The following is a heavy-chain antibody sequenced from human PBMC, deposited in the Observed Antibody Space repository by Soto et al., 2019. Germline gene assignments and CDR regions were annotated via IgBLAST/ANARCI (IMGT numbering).Heavy chain of an antibody. CDR1: GGSITSGAYS. CDR3: TSLTGADYFDY. J-gene: IGHJ4*02. CDR2: IYHSGST. D-gene: IGHD7-27*01. Sequence: PSETLSLTCAVSGGSITSGAYSWSWIRQPPGKGLEWIGYIYHSGSTYYNPSLKSRVTISVDRSKNQFSLKLSSVTAADTAVYYCTSLTGADYFDYWGQGTLVT. V-gene: IGHV4-30-2*01.